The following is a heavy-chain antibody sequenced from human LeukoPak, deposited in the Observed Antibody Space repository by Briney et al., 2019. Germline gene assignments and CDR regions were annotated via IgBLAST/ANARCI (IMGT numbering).Heavy chain of an antibody. V-gene: IGHV3-48*04. J-gene: IGHJ3*02. CDR2: IGTSSTTI. CDR1: GFTFSSYT. D-gene: IGHD3-9*01. CDR3: AKDISALNAFDI. Sequence: PGGSLRLSCAASGFTFSSYTMNWVRQPPGKGLEWVSNIGTSSTTIYYADSVKGRFTISRDNAKNSLYLQMNSLRPEDTALYYCAKDISALNAFDIWGQGTMVTVSS.